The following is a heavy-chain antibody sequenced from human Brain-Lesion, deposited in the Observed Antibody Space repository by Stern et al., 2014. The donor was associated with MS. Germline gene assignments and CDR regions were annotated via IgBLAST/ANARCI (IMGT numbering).Heavy chain of an antibody. D-gene: IGHD3-22*01. J-gene: IGHJ5*02. CDR1: GGSIRSGDYY. V-gene: IGHV4-30-4*01. Sequence: VQLVESGPGLVKPSQTLSLTCTVSGGSIRSGDYYWSWIRQPPGKGLEWVGYIYYIGSPFYNPSLKSRATISLDTSKKQFSLRLSSVTAADTAVYYCARVFLGDDRSAYYGWFDPWGQGSLVTVSA. CDR3: ARVFLGDDRSAYYGWFDP. CDR2: IYYIGSP.